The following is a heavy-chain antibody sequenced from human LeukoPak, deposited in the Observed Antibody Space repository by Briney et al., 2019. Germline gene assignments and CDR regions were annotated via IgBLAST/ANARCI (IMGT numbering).Heavy chain of an antibody. V-gene: IGHV3-9*01. CDR3: AKQQQLVPNFDY. D-gene: IGHD6-13*01. J-gene: IGHJ4*02. CDR2: ISWNSGSI. CDR1: GFTFDDYA. Sequence: GRSLRLSCAASGFTFDDYAMHWVRQAPGKGLEWVSGISWNSGSIGCADSVKGRFTISRDNAKNSLYLQMDSLRAEDTAFYYCAKQQQLVPNFDYWGQGTLVTVSS.